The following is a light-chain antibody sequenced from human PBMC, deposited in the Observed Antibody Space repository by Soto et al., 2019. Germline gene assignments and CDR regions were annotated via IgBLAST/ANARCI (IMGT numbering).Light chain of an antibody. CDR1: QNINSY. V-gene: IGKV1-39*01. CDR2: AAS. Sequence: DIQMTQSPSSLSASVGDRVTITCRASQNINSYLNWYQQKVGKAPKLLINAASTLQSGVPLRFRGSGSGTDFTLTISSLQPEDFETYYCQESYNLHTFGGGTKVEIK. CDR3: QESYNLHT. J-gene: IGKJ4*01.